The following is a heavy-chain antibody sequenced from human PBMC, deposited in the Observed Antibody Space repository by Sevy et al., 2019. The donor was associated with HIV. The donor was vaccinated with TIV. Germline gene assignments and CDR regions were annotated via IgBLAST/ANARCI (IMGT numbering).Heavy chain of an antibody. CDR2: ISYDGSNK. CDR3: AKDFRYEPDYYYYGMDV. CDR1: GFTFSSYG. J-gene: IGHJ6*02. Sequence: GGSLRLSCAASGFTFSSYGMQWVRQAPGKGLEWVAVISYDGSNKYYADSVKGRFTISRDNSKNTLYLQMNSLRAEDTAVYYCAKDFRYEPDYYYYGMDVWGQGTTVTVSS. V-gene: IGHV3-30*18. D-gene: IGHD1-1*01.